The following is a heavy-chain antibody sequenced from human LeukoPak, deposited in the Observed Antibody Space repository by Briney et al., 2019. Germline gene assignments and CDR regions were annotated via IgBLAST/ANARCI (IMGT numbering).Heavy chain of an antibody. Sequence: PGGSLRLSCTTSKFNFNSYGMTWVRQAPGKGLEWVSSISGSGGSTQYAASVQGRFTISRDNSKNTLYLRMNSLRAEDTAVYYCARDYSSSSGKHAFDIWGQGTMVTVSS. D-gene: IGHD6-13*01. CDR1: KFNFNSYG. CDR2: ISGSGGST. J-gene: IGHJ3*02. V-gene: IGHV3-23*01. CDR3: ARDYSSSSGKHAFDI.